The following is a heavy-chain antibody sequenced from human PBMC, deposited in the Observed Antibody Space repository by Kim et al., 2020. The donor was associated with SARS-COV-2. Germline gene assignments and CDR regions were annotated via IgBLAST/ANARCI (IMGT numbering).Heavy chain of an antibody. V-gene: IGHV3-30*04. D-gene: IGHD3-9*01. J-gene: IGHJ5*02. CDR1: GFTFSSYA. Sequence: GGSLRLSCAASGFTFSSYAMHWVRQAPGKGLEWVAVISYDGSNKYYADSVKGRFTISRDNSKNTLYLQMNSLRAEDTAVYYCARDDNYDILTGYPVDPWGQGTLVTVSS. CDR2: ISYDGSNK. CDR3: ARDDNYDILTGYPVDP.